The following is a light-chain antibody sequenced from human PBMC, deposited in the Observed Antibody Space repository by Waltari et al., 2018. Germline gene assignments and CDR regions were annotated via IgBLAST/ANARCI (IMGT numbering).Light chain of an antibody. V-gene: IGKV3-20*01. Sequence: EIVLTQSPGTLSLSPGERATLSYRASQSVSNNYLLWYQQKPGQAPRVLIYGASNRATGIPDRFSGSGSGTDFTLTISRLEPEDVAVYYCQQFGSSPRTFGQGTKVEIK. CDR2: GAS. J-gene: IGKJ1*01. CDR3: QQFGSSPRT. CDR1: QSVSNNY.